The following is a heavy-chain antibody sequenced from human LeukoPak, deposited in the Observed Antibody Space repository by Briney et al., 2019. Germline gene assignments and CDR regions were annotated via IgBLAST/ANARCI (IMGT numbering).Heavy chain of an antibody. J-gene: IGHJ4*02. CDR2: ISSSGSTI. CDR3: ARDGGTGYSYGYQFDY. D-gene: IGHD5-18*01. CDR1: GFTFSDYY. Sequence: GGSLRLSCAASGFTFSDYYMSWIRQAPGKGLEWVSYISSSGSTIYYADSVKGRFTISGDNAKNSLYLQMNSLRAEDTAVYYCARDGGTGYSYGYQFDYWGQGTLVTVSS. V-gene: IGHV3-11*04.